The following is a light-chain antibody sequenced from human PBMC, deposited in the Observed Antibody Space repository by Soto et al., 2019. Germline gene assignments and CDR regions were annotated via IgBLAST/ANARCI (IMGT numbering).Light chain of an antibody. CDR2: GTS. CDR1: QSVSSNF. J-gene: IGKJ4*01. V-gene: IGKV3-20*01. CDR3: QQYGRSPLT. Sequence: EIVLTQSPGTLSLSPGERATLSCRASQSVSSNFLAWYQQKPGQAPRLLMYGTSSRATGIPDRFSGSGSGTDFPLTLSRLEPEDFAVYYCQQYGRSPLTFGGGTKVEVK.